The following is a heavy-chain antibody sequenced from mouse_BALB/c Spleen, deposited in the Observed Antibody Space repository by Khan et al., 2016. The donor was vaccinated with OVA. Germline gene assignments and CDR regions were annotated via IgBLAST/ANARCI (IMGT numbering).Heavy chain of an antibody. Sequence: EVELVESGGDLVKPGGSLKLSCAASGFTFSSYSMSWVRQTPEKRMEWVASISSGGDSNYYPDSVKGRFTIYRENATNARYLQMCDLKSEDTAMYCCADHLTGSLAYWGQGTLVTVSA. V-gene: IGHV5-6*01. CDR2: ISSGGDSN. D-gene: IGHD4-1*01. J-gene: IGHJ3*01. CDR3: ADHLTGSLAY. CDR1: GFTFSSYS.